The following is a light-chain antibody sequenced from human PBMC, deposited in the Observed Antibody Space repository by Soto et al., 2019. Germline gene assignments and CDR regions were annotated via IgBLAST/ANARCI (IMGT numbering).Light chain of an antibody. CDR1: QNIDKY. Sequence: EVVLTQSPATLSLSPGERATLSCRASQNIDKYLAWYQQKPGQAPRLLIYDASSRATGIPARFSGSGSGTDFTITISTLEPEDFAVYYCQQRVIWPPITFGQGTRLDIK. CDR2: DAS. J-gene: IGKJ5*01. CDR3: QQRVIWPPIT. V-gene: IGKV3-11*01.